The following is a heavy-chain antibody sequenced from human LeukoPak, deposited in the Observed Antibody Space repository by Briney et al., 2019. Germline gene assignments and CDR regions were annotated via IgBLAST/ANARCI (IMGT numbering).Heavy chain of an antibody. J-gene: IGHJ4*02. CDR2: ISYDGSNK. CDR3: AREFYGKFDY. Sequence: GRSLRLSCAASGFTFSTYGIHWVRQAPGKGLEWVAVISYDGSNKYYADSVKGRFTISGDNSKNTLYLQMNSLRAEDTAIYYCAREFYGKFDYWGQGTLVTVSS. V-gene: IGHV3-30*03. CDR1: GFTFSTYG. D-gene: IGHD4-17*01.